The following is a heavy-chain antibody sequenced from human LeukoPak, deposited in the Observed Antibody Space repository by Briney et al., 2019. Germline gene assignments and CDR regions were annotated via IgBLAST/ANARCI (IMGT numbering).Heavy chain of an antibody. D-gene: IGHD6-13*01. V-gene: IGHV3-9*01. CDR2: ISWNSGSI. CDR3: ARAGTQLAYNFDI. J-gene: IGHJ3*02. CDR1: GFTFDDYA. Sequence: GGSLRLSCAASGFTFDDYAMHWVRQAPGKGLEWVSGISWNSGSIGYADSVKGRFTISRDNAKNSLYLQMNSLRAEDTAVYYCARAGTQLAYNFDIWGQGTMVTVSS.